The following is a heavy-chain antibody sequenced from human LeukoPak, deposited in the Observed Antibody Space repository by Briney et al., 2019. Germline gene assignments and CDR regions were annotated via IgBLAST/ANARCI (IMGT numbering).Heavy chain of an antibody. J-gene: IGHJ4*02. CDR1: GFTFSSHS. D-gene: IGHD4-23*01. CDR3: ARGGTTVVPGPFDY. CDR2: ISSSSSYI. V-gene: IGHV3-21*01. Sequence: GGSLRLSCAASGFTFSSHSMNWVRQAPGKGLEWVSSISSSSSYIYYADSVKGRFTISRDNAKNSLYLLMNSLRAEDTAVYYCARGGTTVVPGPFDYWGQGTLVTVSS.